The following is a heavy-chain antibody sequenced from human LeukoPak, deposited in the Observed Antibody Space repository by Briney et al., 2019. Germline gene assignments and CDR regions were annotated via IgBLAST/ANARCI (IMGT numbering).Heavy chain of an antibody. J-gene: IGHJ4*02. CDR1: GFTVISND. CDR2: ISSSSSYI. CDR3: VRDWLAGYSTQLDY. D-gene: IGHD6-13*01. Sequence: GGSLRLSCAASGFTVISNDMTWVRQAPGKGLEWVSSISSSSSYIYYADSVKGRFTISRDNAKNSLYLQMNSLRAEDTAVYYCVRDWLAGYSTQLDYWGQGTLVTVSS. V-gene: IGHV3-21*01.